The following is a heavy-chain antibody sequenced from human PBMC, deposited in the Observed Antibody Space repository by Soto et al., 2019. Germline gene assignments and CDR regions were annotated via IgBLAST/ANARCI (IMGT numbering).Heavy chain of an antibody. D-gene: IGHD5-18*01. CDR1: GGSVSSSSYS. V-gene: IGHV4-39*07. J-gene: IGHJ4*02. Sequence: SETLSLTCTVSGGSVSSSSYSWGWIRQSPGKGLEWIGTIYSSENTYYNPSLLSRVTISVDTSKNQFSLRLSSVTAADTAVYYCARSGYSYGPNPLLYWGQGTLVTV. CDR3: ARSGYSYGPNPLLY. CDR2: IYSSENT.